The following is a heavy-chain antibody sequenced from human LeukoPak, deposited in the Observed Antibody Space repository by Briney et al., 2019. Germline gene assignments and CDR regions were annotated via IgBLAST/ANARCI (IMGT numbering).Heavy chain of an antibody. J-gene: IGHJ4*02. V-gene: IGHV3-23*01. CDR2: ISGSGVST. D-gene: IGHD6-13*01. CDR3: AKSVGVTAAGAFDY. Sequence: GGSLRLSCAVSGFTFSNYAMSWVRQAPGKGLEWVSGISGSGVSTYYADSVKGRFTISRDNSKNTLYLQMNSLRAEDTAVFFCAKSVGVTAAGAFDYWGLGTLVTVSS. CDR1: GFTFSNYA.